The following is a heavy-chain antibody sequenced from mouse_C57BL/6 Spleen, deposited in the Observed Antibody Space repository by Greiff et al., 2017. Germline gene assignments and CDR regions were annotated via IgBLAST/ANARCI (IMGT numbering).Heavy chain of an antibody. CDR3: ARGGVGQYYAMDY. CDR2: IDPSDSYT. J-gene: IGHJ4*01. V-gene: IGHV1-50*01. D-gene: IGHD1-1*02. Sequence: QVQLQQPGAELVKPGASVKLSCKASGYTFTSYWMQWVKQRPGQGLEWIGEIDPSDSYTNYNQKFKGKATLTVDTSSSTAYMQLSSLTSEDSAVYYCARGGVGQYYAMDYWGQGTSVTVSS. CDR1: GYTFTSYW.